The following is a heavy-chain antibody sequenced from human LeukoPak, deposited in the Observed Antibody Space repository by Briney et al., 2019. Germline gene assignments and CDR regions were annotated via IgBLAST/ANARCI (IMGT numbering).Heavy chain of an antibody. Sequence: GASVKVSCKVSGYTLTELSMHWVRQATGQGLEWMGWMNPNSGNTGYAEKFQGRVTMTRNISIRTAYMELSTLRSDDTAVYYCARGRGYSYGYADYWGQGTLVTVSS. CDR1: GYTLTELS. D-gene: IGHD5-18*01. CDR3: ARGRGYSYGYADY. CDR2: MNPNSGNT. V-gene: IGHV1-8*01. J-gene: IGHJ4*02.